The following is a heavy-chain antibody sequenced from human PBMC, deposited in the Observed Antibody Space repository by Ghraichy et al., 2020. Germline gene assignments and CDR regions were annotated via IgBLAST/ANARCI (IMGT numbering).Heavy chain of an antibody. Sequence: GESLNISCATSGFTFSSSAMSWVRQAPGRGLEWVSLISADGLSTFYAGSVKGRFAISRDDFKNTLFLQINSLRAEDTVIYYCAKDIQLSVWGLGTTVTVSS. V-gene: IGHV3-23*01. CDR1: GFTFSSSA. J-gene: IGHJ6*02. CDR3: AKDIQLSV. D-gene: IGHD1-1*01. CDR2: ISADGLST.